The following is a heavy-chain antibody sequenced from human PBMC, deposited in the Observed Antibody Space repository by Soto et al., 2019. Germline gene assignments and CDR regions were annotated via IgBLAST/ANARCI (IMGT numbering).Heavy chain of an antibody. V-gene: IGHV3-23*01. D-gene: IGHD4-17*01. Sequence: DVQVLESGGGLVQPGGSLGLSCAASGFTFSKYAMSWARQAPGKGLEWVSGISSSGDNTYYADSVRGRFTISRDNSKNILYLQMHSLRAEDTAVYYCAKDRDYADYLPDSWGQGTLVTVSS. J-gene: IGHJ5*01. CDR1: GFTFSKYA. CDR3: AKDRDYADYLPDS. CDR2: ISSSGDNT.